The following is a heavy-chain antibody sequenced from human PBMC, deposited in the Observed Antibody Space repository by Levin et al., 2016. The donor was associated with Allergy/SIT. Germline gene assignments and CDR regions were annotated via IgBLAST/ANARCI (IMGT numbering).Heavy chain of an antibody. V-gene: IGHV1-46*01. J-gene: IGHJ4*02. CDR3: ARLHLKGDGYNLYFDY. D-gene: IGHD5-24*01. Sequence: ASVKVSCKASGYTFTSYYMHWVRQAPGQGLEWMGIINPSGGSTSYAQKFQGRVTMTRDTSTSTVYMELSSLRSEDTAVYYCARLHLKGDGYNLYFDYWGQGTLVTVSS. CDR1: GYTFTSYY. CDR2: INPSGGST.